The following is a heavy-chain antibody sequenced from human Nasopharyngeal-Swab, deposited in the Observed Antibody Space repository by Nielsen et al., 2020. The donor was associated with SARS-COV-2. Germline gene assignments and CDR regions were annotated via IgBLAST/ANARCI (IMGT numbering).Heavy chain of an antibody. Sequence: ASVKVSCRASGYTFTSYYMHWVRQAPGQGLEWMGIINPSGGSTSYAQKFQGRVTMTRDTSTDTAYMELSSLRSEDTAVYYCATDRRVTLSRYFDYWGQGTLVTVSS. V-gene: IGHV1-46*01. CDR1: GYTFTSYY. D-gene: IGHD3-10*01. J-gene: IGHJ4*02. CDR2: INPSGGST. CDR3: ATDRRVTLSRYFDY.